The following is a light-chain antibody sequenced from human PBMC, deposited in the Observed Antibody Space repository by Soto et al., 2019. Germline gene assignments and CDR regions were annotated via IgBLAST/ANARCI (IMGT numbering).Light chain of an antibody. CDR2: DAS. V-gene: IGKV3-11*01. CDR1: QSVSSY. J-gene: IGKJ4*01. CDR3: QQRSNWPLT. Sequence: EIVLTQSPATLSLSPGERATLSCRASQSVSSYLAWYQQKPGQAPRLLIYDASNRAPGIPARFSGSGSGTDFTLTISSLEREAIAVYYCQQRSNWPLTFGGGTQVEIK.